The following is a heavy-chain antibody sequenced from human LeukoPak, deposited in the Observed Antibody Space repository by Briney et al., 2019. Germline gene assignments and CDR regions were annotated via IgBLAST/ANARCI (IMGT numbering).Heavy chain of an antibody. J-gene: IGHJ4*02. CDR2: IYHSGST. CDR3: ARARGGIAVWFDY. Sequence: SETLSLTCAVSGGSISSGGYSWSWIRQPPGKGLEWIGYIYHSGSTYYNPSLKSRVTISVDRSKNQFSLKLSSVTAADTAVYYCARARGGIAVWFDYWGQGTLVTVSS. CDR1: GGSISSGGYS. V-gene: IGHV4-30-2*01. D-gene: IGHD6-19*01.